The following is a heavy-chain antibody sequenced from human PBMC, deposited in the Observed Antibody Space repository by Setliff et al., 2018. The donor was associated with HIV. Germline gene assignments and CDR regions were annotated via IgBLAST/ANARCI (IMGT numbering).Heavy chain of an antibody. J-gene: IGHJ3*02. CDR1: GGSVSSSSYY. CDR3: ARVREGWLAYDAFEI. V-gene: IGHV4-39*07. Sequence: SETLSLTCTVSGGSVSSSSYYWGWIRQPPGKGLEWIGSIYYSGNTYYNPSLEGRVTISVDTSKNQFSLHLSSVTAADTAVYYCARVREGWLAYDAFEIWGQGTMVTVSS. CDR2: IYYSGNT. D-gene: IGHD6-19*01.